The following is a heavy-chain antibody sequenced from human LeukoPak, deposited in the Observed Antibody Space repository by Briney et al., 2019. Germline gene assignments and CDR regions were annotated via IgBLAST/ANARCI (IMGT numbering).Heavy chain of an antibody. CDR1: GGSISSGGYS. Sequence: PSETLSLTCAVSGGSISSGGYSWSWIRQPPGKGLEWIGYIYHSGSTYYNPSLKSRVTISVDRSKNQFSLKLSSVTAADTAVYYCARGTSTTNAAFDIWGQGTMVTVSS. CDR3: ARGTSTTNAAFDI. J-gene: IGHJ3*02. V-gene: IGHV4-30-2*01. CDR2: IYHSGST. D-gene: IGHD1-1*01.